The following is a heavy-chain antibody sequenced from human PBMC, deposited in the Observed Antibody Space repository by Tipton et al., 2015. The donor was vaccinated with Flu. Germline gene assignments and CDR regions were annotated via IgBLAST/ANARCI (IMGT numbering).Heavy chain of an antibody. D-gene: IGHD1-1*01. CDR1: GGSISSSSYY. J-gene: IGHJ4*02. CDR3: ARQGYLYYFDY. V-gene: IGHV4-39*01. CDR2: IYYSGST. Sequence: TLSLTCTVSGGSISSSSYYWGWIRQPPGKGLEWIGSIYYSGSTYYNPSLKSRVTISVDTSKNQFSLKLSPVTAADTAVYYCARQGYLYYFDYWGQGTLVTVSS.